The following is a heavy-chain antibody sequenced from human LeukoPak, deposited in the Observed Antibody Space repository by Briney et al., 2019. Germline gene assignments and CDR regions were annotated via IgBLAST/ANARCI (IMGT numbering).Heavy chain of an antibody. CDR3: ASSKPVAGEFDY. CDR1: GYTFTSYG. CDR2: ISAYNGNT. V-gene: IGHV1-18*01. D-gene: IGHD6-19*01. Sequence: ASVKVSCKASGYTFTSYGISWVRQAPGQGLEWMGWISAYNGNTNYAQKLQGRVTMTTDTSTSTAYMELRSLRSDNTAVYYCASSKPVAGEFDYWGQGTLVTVSS. J-gene: IGHJ4*02.